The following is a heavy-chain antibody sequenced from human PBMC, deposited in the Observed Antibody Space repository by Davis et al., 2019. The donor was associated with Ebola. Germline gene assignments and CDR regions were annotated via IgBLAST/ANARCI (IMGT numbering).Heavy chain of an antibody. J-gene: IGHJ4*02. CDR2: INSDGSST. CDR1: GFTFSSYW. Sequence: GESLKISCLASGFTFSSYWMHWVRQAPGKGLVWVSRINSDGSSTSYADSLKGRFTISRNNAKNSVFLQMNSLRAEDTAVYYCARLRWLQSYYFDYWGQGTLVTVSS. V-gene: IGHV3-74*01. CDR3: ARLRWLQSYYFDY. D-gene: IGHD5-24*01.